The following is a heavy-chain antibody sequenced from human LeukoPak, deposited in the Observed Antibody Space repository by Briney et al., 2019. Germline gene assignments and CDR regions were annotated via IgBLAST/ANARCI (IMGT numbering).Heavy chain of an antibody. CDR3: AREGREGT. CDR2: ITSSSSYI. V-gene: IGHV3-21*04. CDR1: GFTFSSYS. Sequence: KPGGSLRLSCAASGFTFSSYSMNWVRQAPGKGLEWVSSITSSSSYIYYADSVKGRFTISRDNSKNTLYLQMNSLRADDTAMYYCAREGREGTWGQGTLVTVTS. D-gene: IGHD1-26*01. J-gene: IGHJ5*02.